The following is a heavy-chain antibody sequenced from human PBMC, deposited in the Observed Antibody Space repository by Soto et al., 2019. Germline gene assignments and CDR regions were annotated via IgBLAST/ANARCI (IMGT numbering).Heavy chain of an antibody. D-gene: IGHD3-16*01. CDR1: GGSISGSY. J-gene: IGHJ5*02. Sequence: SETLSLTCTVSGGSISGSYWSWVRQPAGKGLEWIGRIYSSGSTYNNPSLKSRVTISVDRSKDQFSLKLSSATAADTAVYYCARALGGTYNWFDPWGQGTLVTVSS. V-gene: IGHV4-4*07. CDR3: ARALGGTYNWFDP. CDR2: IYSSGST.